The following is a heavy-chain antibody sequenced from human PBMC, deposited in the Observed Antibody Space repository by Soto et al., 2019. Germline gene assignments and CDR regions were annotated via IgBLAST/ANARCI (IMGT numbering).Heavy chain of an antibody. D-gene: IGHD6-19*01. CDR2: IYYSGST. Sequence: SETLSLTCTVSGGSISSSSYYWGWIRQPPGKGLEWIGSIYYSGSTYYNPSLKSRVTISVDTSKNQFSLKLSSVTAADTAVYYCAPIAVAGTPAYYYYYYMDVWGKGTTVTVSS. V-gene: IGHV4-39*01. J-gene: IGHJ6*03. CDR3: APIAVAGTPAYYYYYYMDV. CDR1: GGSISSSSYY.